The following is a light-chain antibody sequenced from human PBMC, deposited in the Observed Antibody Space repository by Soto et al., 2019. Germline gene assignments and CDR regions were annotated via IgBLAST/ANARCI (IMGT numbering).Light chain of an antibody. CDR3: QQYGTSPGYT. V-gene: IGKV3-20*01. CDR1: QSVSSTY. CDR2: GAS. Sequence: EIVLTQSPGTLSFSPGERATLSCRASQSVSSTYLTWYQQKPGQAPRLLIHGASNRATGIPDWFSGSGSGTDFTLTISRLEPEDFAGYYCQQYGTSPGYTFGQGTRLEIK. J-gene: IGKJ5*01.